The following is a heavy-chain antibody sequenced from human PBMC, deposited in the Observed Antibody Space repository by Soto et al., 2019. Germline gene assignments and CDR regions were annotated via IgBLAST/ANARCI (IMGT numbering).Heavy chain of an antibody. CDR1: GFTFSSYW. CDR2: IKEDGSEK. Sequence: EVQLVESGGALVQPGGSLRLSCAASGFTFSSYWMTWVRQAPGKGLEWVANIKEDGSEKNYVDSVKGRFTISRDNAKKLLYLQMNSLRAEDTAVYYCARLRYSDYWGQGALFTVSS. D-gene: IGHD2-15*01. CDR3: ARLRYSDY. J-gene: IGHJ4*02. V-gene: IGHV3-7*02.